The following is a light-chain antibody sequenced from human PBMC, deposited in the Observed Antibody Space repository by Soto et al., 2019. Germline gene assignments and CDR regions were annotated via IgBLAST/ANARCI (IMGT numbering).Light chain of an antibody. CDR3: QEYGSSPRYS. Sequence: DIVLSQSPGTLSLSPGERATLSCRASQSVDRRYLAWYQQKPGQAHRLVIHAVSRRATGIPDRLRGRGSGTDFTLTSSRLEPEDFAEYHCQEYGSSPRYSFGQGTDLEIK. V-gene: IGKV3-20*01. CDR1: QSVDRRY. CDR2: AVS. J-gene: IGKJ2*03.